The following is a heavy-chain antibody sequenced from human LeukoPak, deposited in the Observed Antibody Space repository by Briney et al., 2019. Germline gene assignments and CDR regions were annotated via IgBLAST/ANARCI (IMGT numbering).Heavy chain of an antibody. V-gene: IGHV3-7*01. CDR1: GFTFSSYW. Sequence: GGSLRLSCAASGFTFSSYWMSWVRQAPGKGLEWMANIKQDGSEKYYVDSVKGRFTISRDNAKNSLYLQMNSLRAEDTAVYYCARDRFGEGTYWFDPWGQGTLVTVSS. J-gene: IGHJ5*02. CDR3: ARDRFGEGTYWFDP. CDR2: IKQDGSEK. D-gene: IGHD3-10*01.